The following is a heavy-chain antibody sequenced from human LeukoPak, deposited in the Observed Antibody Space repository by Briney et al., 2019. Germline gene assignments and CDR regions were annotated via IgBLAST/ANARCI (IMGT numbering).Heavy chain of an antibody. D-gene: IGHD2-2*02. CDR1: GGSISSYY. J-gene: IGHJ6*03. CDR2: IYYSGST. Sequence: SETLSLTCTVSGGSISSYYWSWIRQPPGKGLEWIGYIYYSGSTNYNPSLKSRVTISVDTSKNQFSLKLSSVTAADTAVYYCARQTPEIVVPAAIPGYHYYYYMDVWGKGTTVTVSS. V-gene: IGHV4-59*08. CDR3: ARQTPEIVVPAAIPGYHYYYYMDV.